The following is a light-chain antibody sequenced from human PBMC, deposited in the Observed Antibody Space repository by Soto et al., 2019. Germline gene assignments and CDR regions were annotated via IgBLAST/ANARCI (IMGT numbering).Light chain of an antibody. V-gene: IGKV3-15*01. CDR3: QQYTTWLWT. Sequence: EVVMTQSPATLSVSPGERVTLSCRASQSINAHLAWYQQKPGQAPRLLIHGASTRATGIPARFSGSGFGTEFLLTFSSLKAEDFAVYYCQQYTTWLWTFGQGTKVEIQ. CDR1: QSINAH. CDR2: GAS. J-gene: IGKJ1*01.